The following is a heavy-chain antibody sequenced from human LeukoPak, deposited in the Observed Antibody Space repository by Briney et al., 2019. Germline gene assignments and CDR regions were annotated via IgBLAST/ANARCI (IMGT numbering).Heavy chain of an antibody. V-gene: IGHV4-39*07. CDR2: IYYSGST. Sequence: SETLSLTCTVSGGSISNTDNFWGWIRQPPGKGLEWIGSIYYSGSTYYNPSLKSRVTISVDTSKNQFSLKLSSVTAADTAVYYCARESSDFWSGNDAFDIWGQGTMVTVSS. D-gene: IGHD3-3*01. CDR1: GGSISNTDNF. J-gene: IGHJ3*02. CDR3: ARESSDFWSGNDAFDI.